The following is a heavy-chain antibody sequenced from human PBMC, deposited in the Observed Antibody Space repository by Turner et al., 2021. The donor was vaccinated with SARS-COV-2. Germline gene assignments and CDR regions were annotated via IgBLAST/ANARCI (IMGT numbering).Heavy chain of an antibody. Sequence: EVQLLESGGGLVQPGVSLTLSCAASGFTFNSYDMSWVRQAPGTGLQWVSVISGSGANTYYADSVKGRFTISRDNSKNMLYLEMSSPIVEDTAIYYCVKVTNSWFYFDKWGQGSLVTVSP. CDR1: GFTFNSYD. D-gene: IGHD6-13*01. CDR3: VKVTNSWFYFDK. CDR2: ISGSGANT. V-gene: IGHV3-23*01. J-gene: IGHJ4*02.